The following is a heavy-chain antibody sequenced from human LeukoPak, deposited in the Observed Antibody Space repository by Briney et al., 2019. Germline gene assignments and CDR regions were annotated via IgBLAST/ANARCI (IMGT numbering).Heavy chain of an antibody. CDR2: IYTSGST. CDR3: ARVIQLWYFDY. CDR1: GGSISSGSYY. D-gene: IGHD5-18*01. J-gene: IGHJ4*02. V-gene: IGHV4-61*02. Sequence: SETLSLTCAVSGGSISSGSYYWSWIRQPAGKGLEWIGRIYTSGSTNYNPSLKSRVTISVDRSKNQFSLKLSSVTAADTAVYYCARVIQLWYFDYWGQGTLVTVSS.